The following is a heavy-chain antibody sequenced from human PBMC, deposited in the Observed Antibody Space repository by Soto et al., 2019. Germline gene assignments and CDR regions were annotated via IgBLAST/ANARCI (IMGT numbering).Heavy chain of an antibody. V-gene: IGHV5-51*01. CDR1: GYSFTSYW. CDR3: ARHKGYCDSTSCYGMEV. CDR2: IYPGDSDT. D-gene: IGHD2-15*01. J-gene: IGHJ6*02. Sequence: PVEALKISCKGSGYSFTSYWIVWVRQMPGKGLEWMGSIYPGDSDTRYSPSLQGQVTISADKSTTTAYLQWNSLKASDTAMYFCARHKGYCDSTSCYGMEVWGQGAKVTVSS.